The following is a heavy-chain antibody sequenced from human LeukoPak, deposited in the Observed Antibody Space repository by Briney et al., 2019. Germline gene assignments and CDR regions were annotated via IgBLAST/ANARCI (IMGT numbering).Heavy chain of an antibody. D-gene: IGHD2-2*01. Sequence: GASVKVSCKASGYTFTSYDINWVRQATGQGLEWMGWMNPNSGNTGYAQKFQGRVTMTRNTSISTAYMELSSLRSEDTAVYYCARGGIVVVPAAMRTYNWFDPWGQGTLVTVSS. CDR2: MNPNSGNT. CDR3: ARGGIVVVPAAMRTYNWFDP. J-gene: IGHJ5*02. V-gene: IGHV1-8*01. CDR1: GYTFTSYD.